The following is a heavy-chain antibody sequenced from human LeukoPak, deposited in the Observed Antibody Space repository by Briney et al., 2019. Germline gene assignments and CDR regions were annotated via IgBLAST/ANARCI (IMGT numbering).Heavy chain of an antibody. Sequence: ASVKVSCKASGYTFTSYDINWVRQATGQGLEWMGWMNPNSGNTGYAQKFQGRVTMTRDMSTSTVYMELSSLRAEDTAVYYCAKGQDYDILTGGERFDPGGQGTLVTVSS. CDR1: GYTFTSYD. D-gene: IGHD3-9*01. V-gene: IGHV1-8*01. CDR2: MNPNSGNT. CDR3: AKGQDYDILTGGERFDP. J-gene: IGHJ5*02.